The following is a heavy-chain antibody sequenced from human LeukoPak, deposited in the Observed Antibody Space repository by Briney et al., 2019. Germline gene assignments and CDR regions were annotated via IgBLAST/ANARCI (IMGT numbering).Heavy chain of an antibody. D-gene: IGHD7-27*01. CDR2: IKSDGSST. CDR1: GFSFSTYW. V-gene: IGHV3-74*01. CDR3: ARGGVNWGFWYFDL. J-gene: IGHJ2*01. Sequence: PGGSLRLSCAASGFSFSTYWMHWVRQVPGKGPVWVSRIKSDGSSTGYADSVKGRFTISRDNANNTLYLQMNSLRAEDTAVYYCARGGVNWGFWYFDLWGRGTLVTVSS.